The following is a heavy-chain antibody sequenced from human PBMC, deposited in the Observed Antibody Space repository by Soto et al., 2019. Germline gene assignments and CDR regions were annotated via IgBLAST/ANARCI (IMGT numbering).Heavy chain of an antibody. CDR3: ARLNFGDFGVDWFDP. J-gene: IGHJ5*02. Sequence: SETLSLTCTVSGGSISSSSYYWGWIRQPPGKGLEWIGSIYYSGSTYYNPSLKSRVTISVDTSKNQFSLKLSSVTAADTAVYYCARLNFGDFGVDWFDPWGQGTLVTVSS. D-gene: IGHD3-3*01. CDR1: GGSISSSSYY. CDR2: IYYSGST. V-gene: IGHV4-39*01.